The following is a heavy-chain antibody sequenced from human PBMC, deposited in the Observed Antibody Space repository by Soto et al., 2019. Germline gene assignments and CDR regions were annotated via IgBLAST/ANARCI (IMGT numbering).Heavy chain of an antibody. CDR2: ITWDGYSI. D-gene: IGHD3-3*01. V-gene: IGHV3-9*01. Sequence: EVQLVESGGGLVHPGGSLRLSCVASGFTFDDHVMHWVRQVPGKGLEWVGNITWDGYSIGYGGSVRGRFTISRDNAKDILYLQMNSLRPEDTALYYCARSWSGSTSGRVDVWGQGTTVTVSS. J-gene: IGHJ6*02. CDR3: ARSWSGSTSGRVDV. CDR1: GFTFDDHV.